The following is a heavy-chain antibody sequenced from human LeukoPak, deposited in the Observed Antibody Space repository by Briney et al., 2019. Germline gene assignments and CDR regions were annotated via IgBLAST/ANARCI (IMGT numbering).Heavy chain of an antibody. Sequence: PSETLSLTCAVYGGSFSNYYGSWIRQSPGKGLEWIGEINDSGTINYNPSLMSRVTISVDKSKNQFSLKLSSVTAADTAVYYCARRWNYGRNYYSDVWGKGATVSVSS. CDR3: ARRWNYGRNYYSDV. CDR2: INDSGTI. V-gene: IGHV4-34*01. CDR1: GGSFSNYY. J-gene: IGHJ6*03. D-gene: IGHD1-7*01.